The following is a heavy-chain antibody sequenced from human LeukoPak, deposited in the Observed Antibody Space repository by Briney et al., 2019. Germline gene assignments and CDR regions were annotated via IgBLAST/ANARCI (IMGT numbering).Heavy chain of an antibody. CDR3: ARLRPQPSSWAFDI. J-gene: IGHJ3*02. CDR2: ISHSGTT. D-gene: IGHD6-6*01. V-gene: IGHV4-34*01. Sequence: SETLSLTCGVHGASVSGYYWSWIRQSPGKGLEWIGEISHSGTTKSNPSLKSRVTISVDTSKNQFSLKLSSVTAADTAVYYCARLRPQPSSWAFDIWGQGTMVTVSS. CDR1: GASVSGYY.